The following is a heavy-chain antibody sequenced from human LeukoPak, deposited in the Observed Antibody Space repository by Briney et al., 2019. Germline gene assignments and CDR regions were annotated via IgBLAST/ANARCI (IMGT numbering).Heavy chain of an antibody. CDR3: ARDQSSYYDSSGYDY. V-gene: IGHV3-21*01. CDR2: ISSSSSYI. Sequence: PGGSLRLSCAASGFTFSSYSMNWVRQAPGKGLEWVSSISSSSSYIYYADSVKGRFTISRDNSKNTLYLQMNSLRAEDTAVYYCARDQSSYYDSSGYDYWGQGTLVTVSS. J-gene: IGHJ4*02. CDR1: GFTFSSYS. D-gene: IGHD3-22*01.